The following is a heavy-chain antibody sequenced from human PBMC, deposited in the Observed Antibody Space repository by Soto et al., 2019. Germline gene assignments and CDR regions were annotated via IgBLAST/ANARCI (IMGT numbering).Heavy chain of an antibody. Sequence: QVQLVQSGAEVKKPGASVKVSCKASGYTFTGYYMHWVRQAPGQGLEWMGWINPNSGGTNYAQKFQGWVTMTRETSISTAYMELSRLRSDDTAVYYCARDSELSWLLERRRGWFDPWGQGTLVTVSS. V-gene: IGHV1-2*04. CDR3: ARDSELSWLLERRRGWFDP. CDR2: INPNSGGT. CDR1: GYTFTGYY. J-gene: IGHJ5*02. D-gene: IGHD1-1*01.